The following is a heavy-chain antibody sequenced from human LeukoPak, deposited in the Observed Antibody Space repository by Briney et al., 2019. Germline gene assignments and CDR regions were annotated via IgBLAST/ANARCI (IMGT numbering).Heavy chain of an antibody. Sequence: GGSLRLSCTASGVTLSSYAMSWARQAPGRGLEWVGRIKSKTDDGTIDYAAPVKGRFTISRDDSENTLYLQMNNLKTEDTAVYYCADYNNTAGWFDPWGQGTLVTVSS. J-gene: IGHJ5*02. CDR2: IKSKTDDGTI. V-gene: IGHV3-15*01. D-gene: IGHD4-11*01. CDR1: GVTLSSYA. CDR3: ADYNNTAGWFDP.